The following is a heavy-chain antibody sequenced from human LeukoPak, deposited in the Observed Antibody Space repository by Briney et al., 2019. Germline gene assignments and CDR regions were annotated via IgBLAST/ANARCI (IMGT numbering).Heavy chain of an antibody. V-gene: IGHV1-46*01. CDR1: GYTVTSYY. CDR3: AGVYNHAMAV. Sequence: GASVKVSCKASGYTVTSYYMHWVRQAPGQGLEWMAILNPSGGSSNYAQKFQGRATLTRAASTGTVYMELSSLRSEDTAVYYCAGVYNHAMAVGGQGTTVIV. CDR2: LNPSGGSS. J-gene: IGHJ6*02.